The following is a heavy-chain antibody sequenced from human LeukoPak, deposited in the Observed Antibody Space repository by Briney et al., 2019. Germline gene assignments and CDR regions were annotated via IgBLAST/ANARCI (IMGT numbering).Heavy chain of an antibody. Sequence: PGGSLRLSCAASGITFNSYWMSCVRQAPGKGLEWVANIKQDGSEKYYVDSVKGRFTISRDNAKNSLYLQMNSLRAEDTAVYYCAGEGAVAVFDYWGPGTLVTVSS. D-gene: IGHD6-19*01. CDR1: GITFNSYW. CDR2: IKQDGSEK. V-gene: IGHV3-7*05. J-gene: IGHJ4*02. CDR3: AGEGAVAVFDY.